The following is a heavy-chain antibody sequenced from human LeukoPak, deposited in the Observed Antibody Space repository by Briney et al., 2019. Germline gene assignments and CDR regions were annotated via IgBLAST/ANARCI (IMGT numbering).Heavy chain of an antibody. V-gene: IGHV1-18*04. J-gene: IGHJ5*02. D-gene: IGHD2-15*01. Sequence: ASVTVSCKASGYTFTSYGISWVRQAPGQGLEWMGWISAYNGNTNYAQKLQGRVTMTTDTSTSTAYMELRSLRSDDTAVYYCARYCSGGSCYPDDWFDPWGQGTLVTVSS. CDR3: ARYCSGGSCYPDDWFDP. CDR1: GYTFTSYG. CDR2: ISAYNGNT.